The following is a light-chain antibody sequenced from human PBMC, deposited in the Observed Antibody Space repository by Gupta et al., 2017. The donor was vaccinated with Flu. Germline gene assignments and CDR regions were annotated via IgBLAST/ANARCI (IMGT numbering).Light chain of an antibody. CDR2: GAS. V-gene: IGKV3-15*01. Sequence: EIVMTQSTATLSVSPGERATLFCRASQSVSSNLAWYQQKPRQAPRLLIYGASTRATGIPARFSGSGSGTEFTLTISSLQSEDFAVYYCQQYNNWPPITFGQGTRLEIK. J-gene: IGKJ5*01. CDR1: QSVSSN. CDR3: QQYNNWPPIT.